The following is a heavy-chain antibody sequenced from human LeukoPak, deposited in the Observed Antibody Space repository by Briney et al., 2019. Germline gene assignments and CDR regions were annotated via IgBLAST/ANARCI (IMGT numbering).Heavy chain of an antibody. Sequence: PGGSLRLSCVASGFTVSSNYMSWVRQAPGKGLEWVSIIYAGGSTYYADSVKGRFTISRDNSKNTLYLQMNSLRAEDTAVYYCDSGAVAGTYGKWGQGTLVTVSS. CDR2: IYAGGST. CDR3: DSGAVAGTYGK. V-gene: IGHV3-53*01. D-gene: IGHD6-19*01. CDR1: GFTVSSNY. J-gene: IGHJ4*02.